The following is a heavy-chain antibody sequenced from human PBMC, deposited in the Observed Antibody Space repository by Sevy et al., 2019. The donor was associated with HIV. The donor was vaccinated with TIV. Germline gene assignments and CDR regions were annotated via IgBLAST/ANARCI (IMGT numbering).Heavy chain of an antibody. CDR3: VKDSIFYDSSSGYRPSYYYGMDV. Sequence: GGSLRLSCSASGFTFSGSALHWVRQAPGKGLEYVSVISSSGSGTYYAESVKGRFTISRDNSKNTLYLQMRSLRTEDTAVYYCVKDSIFYDSSSGYRPSYYYGMDVWGQGTSVTVSS. CDR1: GFTFSGSA. V-gene: IGHV3-64D*09. J-gene: IGHJ6*02. D-gene: IGHD3-3*01. CDR2: ISSSGSGT.